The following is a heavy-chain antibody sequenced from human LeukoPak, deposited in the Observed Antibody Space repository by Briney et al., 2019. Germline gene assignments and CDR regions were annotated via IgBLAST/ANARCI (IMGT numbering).Heavy chain of an antibody. CDR3: ARDSVRDGYLDY. D-gene: IGHD5-24*01. V-gene: IGHV1-46*01. CDR2: INPSGGST. CDR1: GYTFTSYY. J-gene: IGHJ4*02. Sequence: GASVKVSCKASGYTFTSYYMHWVRQAPGQGLEWMGIINPSGGSTSYAQKFQGRVTMTRDTSISTAYMELSSLRSDDTAVYYCARDSVRDGYLDYWGQGTLVTVSS.